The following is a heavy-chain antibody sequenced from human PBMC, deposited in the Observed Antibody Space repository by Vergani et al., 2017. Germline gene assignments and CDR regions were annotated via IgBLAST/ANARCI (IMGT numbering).Heavy chain of an antibody. Sequence: QVQLQESGPGLVKPSQTLSLTCPVSGGSIRSGSYYWSRIRQPAGTGLEWIGRIYTSGSTNYNPSLKSRVTISVDTSKNQFSLKLSSVTAADTAVYYCARESPPRDWFDPWGQGTLVTVSS. CDR1: GGSIRSGSYY. CDR2: IYTSGST. V-gene: IGHV4-61*02. CDR3: ARESPPRDWFDP. J-gene: IGHJ5*02.